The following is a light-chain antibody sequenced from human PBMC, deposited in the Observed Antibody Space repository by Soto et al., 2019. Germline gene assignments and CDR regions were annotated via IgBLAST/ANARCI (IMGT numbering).Light chain of an antibody. CDR3: SSYTSTTLV. Sequence: SALTQPASVSGSPGQSITISCTGTSSDVGGSNHVSWYQQHPGKAPKLMIYGVSNRPSGISNRVSGSKSGNTASLTISGLQAEDEADYYCSSYTSTTLVFGGGTKLTVL. CDR1: SSDVGGSNH. V-gene: IGLV2-14*01. J-gene: IGLJ2*01. CDR2: GVS.